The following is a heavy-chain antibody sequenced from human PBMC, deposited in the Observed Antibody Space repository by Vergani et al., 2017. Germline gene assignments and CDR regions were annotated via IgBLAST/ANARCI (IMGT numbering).Heavy chain of an antibody. CDR1: GYTFISYG. V-gene: IGHV1-18*01. Sequence: QVQLVQPGVEVKKPGASVKVSCKTSGYTFISYGISWVRQAPGQGLEWMGWISVNNGNTNYAQKVQGRVTMTTDTSTSTAYMEVRSLRSDDTAVYYCARSDYGDTAGEYFQHWGQGTLVTVSS. J-gene: IGHJ1*01. D-gene: IGHD4-17*01. CDR2: ISVNNGNT. CDR3: ARSDYGDTAGEYFQH.